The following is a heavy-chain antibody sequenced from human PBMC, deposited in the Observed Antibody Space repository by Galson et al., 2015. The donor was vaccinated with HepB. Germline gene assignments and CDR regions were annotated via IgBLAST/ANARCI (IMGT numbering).Heavy chain of an antibody. Sequence: SCTASGCTFSNYAISWVRQAPGQGLEWVSAISPAVEIAYYAQSVQGRVTISGDESKNTLFLELNSLRAEDTALYYCSRGRLGGNAGPPPYCYDLGGRGTLVTVSS. CDR2: ISPAVEIA. J-gene: IGHJ2*01. CDR1: GCTFSNYA. CDR3: SRGRLGGNAGPPPYCYDL. V-gene: IGHV3-23*01. D-gene: IGHD2-21*01.